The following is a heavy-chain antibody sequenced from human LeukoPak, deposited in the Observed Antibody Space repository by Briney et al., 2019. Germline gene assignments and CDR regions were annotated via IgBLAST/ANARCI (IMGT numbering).Heavy chain of an antibody. CDR3: ASFGRGLSYYDSSGFDY. J-gene: IGHJ4*02. CDR1: GGSISSYY. D-gene: IGHD3-22*01. CDR2: IYYSGST. V-gene: IGHV4-59*01. Sequence: SETLSLTCTVSGGSISSYYWSWIRQPPGKGLEWIGYIYYSGSTNYNPSLKSRVTISVDTSKNQFSLKLSSVTAADTAVYYCASFGRGLSYYDSSGFDYWGQGTLVTVSS.